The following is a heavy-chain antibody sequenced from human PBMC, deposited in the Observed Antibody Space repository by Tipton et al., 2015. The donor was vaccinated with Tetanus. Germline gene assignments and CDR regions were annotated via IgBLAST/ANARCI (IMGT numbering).Heavy chain of an antibody. CDR1: GFTFRTYD. V-gene: IGHV3-23*03. CDR2: IFSDDDST. Sequence: SLRLSCAASGFTFRTYDMSWVRQAPGKGLEWVSVIFSDDDSTYLADSVKGRFTISRDNSKLYLQMNSLRAEDRAVYYCAKSRASSHYRGAFEIWGQGTMVTVSS. D-gene: IGHD3-10*01. CDR3: AKSRASSHYRGAFEI. J-gene: IGHJ3*02.